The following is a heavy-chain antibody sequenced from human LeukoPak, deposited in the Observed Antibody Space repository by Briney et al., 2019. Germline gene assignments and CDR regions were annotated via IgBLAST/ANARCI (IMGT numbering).Heavy chain of an antibody. CDR1: GFTFSSYS. J-gene: IGHJ4*02. V-gene: IGHV3-21*01. Sequence: SGGSLRLSCAASGFTFSSYSMNWVRQAPGKGLEWVSSISSSSSYIYYADSVKGRFTISRDNAKNSLYLQMNSLRAEDTAVYYCARDGGRAAAAGRGRYFDYWGQGTLVTVSS. D-gene: IGHD6-13*01. CDR2: ISSSSSYI. CDR3: ARDGGRAAAAGRGRYFDY.